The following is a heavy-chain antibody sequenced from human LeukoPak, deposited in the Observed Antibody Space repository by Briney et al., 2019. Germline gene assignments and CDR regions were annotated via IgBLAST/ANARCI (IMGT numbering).Heavy chain of an antibody. D-gene: IGHD6-13*01. CDR2: IKQDGSEK. J-gene: IGHJ6*02. CDR1: RFTSSIYW. Sequence: PGGSLRLSCAASRFTSSIYWMTWVRQAPGKGLEWVANIKQDGSEKYYVDSVKGRFTISRDNSKNTLYLQMNSLRAEDTAVYYCAKDSSQSYYYYGMDVWGQGTTVTVSS. V-gene: IGHV3-7*03. CDR3: AKDSSQSYYYYGMDV.